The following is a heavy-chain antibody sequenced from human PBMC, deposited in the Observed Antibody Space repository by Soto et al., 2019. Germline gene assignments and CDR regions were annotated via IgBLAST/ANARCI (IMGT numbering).Heavy chain of an antibody. CDR3: ARGGARPMVLTY. CDR2: INHSGRT. J-gene: IGHJ4*02. V-gene: IGHV4-34*01. Sequence: QVQLQQWGAGLLKPSETLSLTCAVYGGSFSNYYWSWIRQPPGKGLEWIGEINHSGRTNYNPSLTSRVAMSVDKSKNLFSLMLPSVTAADRAVYYCARGGARPMVLTYWGQGNLVTVSS. D-gene: IGHD3-10*01. CDR1: GGSFSNYY.